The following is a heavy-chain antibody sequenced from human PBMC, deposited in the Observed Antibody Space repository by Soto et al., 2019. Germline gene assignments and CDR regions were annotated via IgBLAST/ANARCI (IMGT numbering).Heavy chain of an antibody. D-gene: IGHD3-3*01. CDR1: GFTFSSYG. V-gene: IGHV3-30*03. CDR2: ISYDGSNK. Sequence: PGGSLRLSCAASGFTFSSYGMHWVRQAPGKGLEWVAVISYDGSNKYYADSVKGRFTISRDNSKNTLYLQMNSLRAEDTAVYYCARDSRYYDFWSGYYDNWFDPWGQGTLVTVSS. CDR3: ARDSRYYDFWSGYYDNWFDP. J-gene: IGHJ5*02.